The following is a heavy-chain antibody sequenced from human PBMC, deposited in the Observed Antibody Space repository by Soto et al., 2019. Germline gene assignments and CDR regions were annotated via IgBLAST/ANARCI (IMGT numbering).Heavy chain of an antibody. J-gene: IGHJ5*02. CDR2: ISSSSNSI. V-gene: IGHV3-48*01. CDR3: ASPVEGSTTSCNR. Sequence: PGGSLRLSCSASGFTFSRYSMNWVRPAPGKGLEGVSYISSSSNSIYYADSVKGRFNISRDNAKNSLHLQMNSLRAEDTAVYYCASPVEGSTTSCNRWGQGTLVTVSS. D-gene: IGHD2-2*01. CDR1: GFTFSRYS.